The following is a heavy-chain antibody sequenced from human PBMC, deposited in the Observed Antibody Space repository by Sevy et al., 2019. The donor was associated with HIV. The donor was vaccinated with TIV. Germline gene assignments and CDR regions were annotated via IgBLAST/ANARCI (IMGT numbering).Heavy chain of an antibody. CDR2: IWFDGSNT. V-gene: IGHV3-33*01. D-gene: IGHD4-17*01. Sequence: GGPLRLSCAASGFTFSSYGMHWVRQGPGKGLERVAVIWFDGSNTYYADSVKGRFTVSRDIAKNTLHLQMNSLRAEDTAVYYCARDLEFYDSGDYGPAFMPDYWGQGTLVTVSS. J-gene: IGHJ4*02. CDR1: GFTFSSYG. CDR3: ARDLEFYDSGDYGPAFMPDY.